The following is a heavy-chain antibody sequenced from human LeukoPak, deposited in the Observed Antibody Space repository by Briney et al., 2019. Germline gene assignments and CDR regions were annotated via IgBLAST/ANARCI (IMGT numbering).Heavy chain of an antibody. CDR1: GGSINSYY. CDR3: VRHLSAGRPAFDI. J-gene: IGHJ3*02. CDR2: IYYSGST. D-gene: IGHD2-15*01. V-gene: IGHV4-59*08. Sequence: SETLSLTCTVSGGSINSYYWSWIRQPPGKGLEWIGYIYYSGSTNYNPSLKSRVTISVDTSNNKFSLRLTSLTAADTAVYYCVRHLSAGRPAFDIWGQGTMVTVSS.